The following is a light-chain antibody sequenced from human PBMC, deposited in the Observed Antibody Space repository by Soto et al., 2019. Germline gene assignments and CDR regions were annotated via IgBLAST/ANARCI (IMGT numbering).Light chain of an antibody. V-gene: IGLV2-14*01. CDR2: DVS. J-gene: IGLJ1*01. CDR3: SSHTTSNTYV. Sequence: QSVLTQPASVSGSPGQSITISCTGTSSGVGAYNYVSWYQQHPGKAPELIIYDVSNRPSGVSNRFSGSKSGNTASLTISGLQAEDEADYHCSSHTTSNTYVFGTGTKVTVL. CDR1: SSGVGAYNY.